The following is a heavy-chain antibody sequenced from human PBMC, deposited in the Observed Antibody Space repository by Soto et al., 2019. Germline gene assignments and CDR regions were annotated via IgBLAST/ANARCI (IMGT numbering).Heavy chain of an antibody. J-gene: IGHJ4*02. CDR1: GDTFNFYL. V-gene: IGHV1-69*02. Sequence: QVQLVQSGAEVKRPGSSVKVSCKASGDTFNFYLFTWVGQALEVGLEWWGRVTPTLTISNYAQRFQGRVTMTADKSTSTACMELRSLRSEDTAIYYCASSYGSGYRAFDYWGQGALVTVSS. CDR3: ASSYGSGYRAFDY. CDR2: VTPTLTIS. D-gene: IGHD3-10*01.